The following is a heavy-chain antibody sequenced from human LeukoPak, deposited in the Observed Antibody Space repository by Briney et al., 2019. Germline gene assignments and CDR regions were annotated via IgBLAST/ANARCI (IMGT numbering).Heavy chain of an antibody. Sequence: GGSLRLSCAASGFTFSGYSMNWVRQAPGKGLEWVSSISSSSSYIYYADSVKGRFTISRDNAKNSLYLQMNSLRAEDTAVHYCAREPTYYYDSSGYYSAFDIWGQGTMVTVSS. CDR1: GFTFSGYS. CDR2: ISSSSSYI. J-gene: IGHJ3*02. D-gene: IGHD3-22*01. CDR3: AREPTYYYDSSGYYSAFDI. V-gene: IGHV3-21*01.